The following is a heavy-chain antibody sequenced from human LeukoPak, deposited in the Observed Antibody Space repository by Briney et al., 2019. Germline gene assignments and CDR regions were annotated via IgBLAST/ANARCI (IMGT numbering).Heavy chain of an antibody. Sequence: GGSLRLSCAASGFTFSSYAMSWVRQAPGKGLEWVSAISGSGGSTYYVDSVKGRFTISRDNSKNTLYLQMNSLRAEDTAVYYCAKDQRRFLEWPTSNWFDPWGQGTLVTVSS. D-gene: IGHD3-3*01. CDR2: ISGSGGST. CDR1: GFTFSSYA. J-gene: IGHJ5*02. CDR3: AKDQRRFLEWPTSNWFDP. V-gene: IGHV3-23*01.